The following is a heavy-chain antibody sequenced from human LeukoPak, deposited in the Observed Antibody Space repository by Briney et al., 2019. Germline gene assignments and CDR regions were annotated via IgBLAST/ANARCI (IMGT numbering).Heavy chain of an antibody. CDR1: GFAFSSYW. D-gene: IGHD1-1*01. V-gene: IGHV3-7*01. CDR2: VKPDGSRK. Sequence: GGSLRLSCAASGFAFSSYWMTWVRQAPGKGLEWVANVKPDGSRKQYVDSVKGRLTISRDNAMNSLDLEMSGLRVEDTAVYYCSRGPSTTLTHYWGQGTLVTVSS. CDR3: SRGPSTTLTHY. J-gene: IGHJ4*02.